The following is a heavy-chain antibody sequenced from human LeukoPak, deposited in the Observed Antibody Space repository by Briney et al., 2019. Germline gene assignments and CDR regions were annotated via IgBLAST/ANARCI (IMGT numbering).Heavy chain of an antibody. Sequence: PSETLSLTCTVSGGSISSYYWSWIRQPPGKGLEWIGYIYYSGSTNYNPSLKSRVTISVDTSKNQFSLKLSSVTAADTAVYYCARDLASLWSGYSNWFDPWGQGTLVTVSS. D-gene: IGHD3-3*01. J-gene: IGHJ5*02. CDR2: IYYSGST. CDR3: ARDLASLWSGYSNWFDP. CDR1: GGSISSYY. V-gene: IGHV4-59*01.